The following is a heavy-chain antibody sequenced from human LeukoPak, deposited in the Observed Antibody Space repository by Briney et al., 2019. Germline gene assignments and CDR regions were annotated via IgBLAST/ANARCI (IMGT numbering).Heavy chain of an antibody. V-gene: IGHV4-30-4*08. CDR2: IYYSGST. CDR1: GGSINSGNYY. CDR3: ARSVGRGVYYDSSGYLDY. J-gene: IGHJ4*02. Sequence: SETLSLTCTVSGGSINSGNYYWSWIRQPLGKGLEWIGYIYYSGSTYYNPSLKSRVTISVDTSKNQFSLKLSSVTAADTAVYYCARSVGRGVYYDSSGYLDYWGQGTLVTVSS. D-gene: IGHD3-22*01.